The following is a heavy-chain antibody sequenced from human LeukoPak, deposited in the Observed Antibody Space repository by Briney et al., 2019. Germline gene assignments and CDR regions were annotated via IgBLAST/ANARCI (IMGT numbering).Heavy chain of an antibody. CDR2: ISGSGGST. V-gene: IGHV3-23*01. CDR1: GFTFSSYA. CDR3: AKANVLLWFGEVGGAFDI. D-gene: IGHD3-10*01. Sequence: PGGSLRLSCAASGFTFSSYAMSWVRQAPGKGLEWVSAISGSGGSTYYADSVKGRFTISRDNSKNTLYLQMNSLRAEDTAVYYCAKANVLLWFGEVGGAFDIWGQGTMVTVSS. J-gene: IGHJ3*02.